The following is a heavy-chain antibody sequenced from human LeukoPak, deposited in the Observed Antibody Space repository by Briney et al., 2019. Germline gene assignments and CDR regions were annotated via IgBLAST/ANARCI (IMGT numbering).Heavy chain of an antibody. J-gene: IGHJ6*03. CDR2: IIGSGGTT. CDR3: ARTYHSSGGYVVALYYYYMDV. Sequence: GGTLRLSCAASGFSFSNYGMNWVRQAPGKGLEWVSGIIGSGGTTYYADSVKGRFTISRDNSKNTLYLQMNSLRAEDTALYYCARTYHSSGGYVVALYYYYMDVWGKGTTVTVSS. CDR1: GFSFSNYG. V-gene: IGHV3-23*01. D-gene: IGHD2-15*01.